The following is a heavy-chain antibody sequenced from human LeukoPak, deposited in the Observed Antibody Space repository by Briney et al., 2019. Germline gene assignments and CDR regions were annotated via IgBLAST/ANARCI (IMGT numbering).Heavy chain of an antibody. CDR2: IIPILGIA. D-gene: IGHD3-22*01. V-gene: IGHV1-69*04. Sequence: ASVKVSCKASVGTFSSYAISWVRQAPGQGLEWVGRIIPILGIANYAQKFQGRVTITADKSTSTAYMELSSLRSEDTAVYDCARDDDPRSSYYYDSSGYYNYWGQGTLVTVSS. J-gene: IGHJ4*02. CDR3: ARDDDPRSSYYYDSSGYYNY. CDR1: VGTFSSYA.